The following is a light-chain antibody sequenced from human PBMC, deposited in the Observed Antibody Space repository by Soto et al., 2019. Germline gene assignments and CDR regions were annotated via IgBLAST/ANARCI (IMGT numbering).Light chain of an antibody. V-gene: IGLV2-14*01. Sequence: QSALTQPASVSGSPGQSITISCTGTSSDVGAFYHVSWYQQHPGKAPKLMISEVSSRPSGVSYRFSGSKSGNTASLTISGLQAEDEADYYCSSYTTTSTAVFGTGTKVTVL. CDR1: SSDVGAFYH. J-gene: IGLJ1*01. CDR2: EVS. CDR3: SSYTTTSTAV.